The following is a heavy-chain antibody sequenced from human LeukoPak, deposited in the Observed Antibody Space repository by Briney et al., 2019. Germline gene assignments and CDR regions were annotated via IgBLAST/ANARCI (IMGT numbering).Heavy chain of an antibody. CDR1: GFTVSSNY. V-gene: IGHV3-48*04. D-gene: IGHD6-13*01. CDR3: ASGGSSRN. J-gene: IGHJ4*02. Sequence: GGSLRLSCAASGFTVSSNYMSWVRQAPGKGLEWVSYISSSSGTIYYADSVKGRFTISRDNAKNSLYLQMSSLRVEDTAVYYCASGGSSRNWGQGTLVTVTS. CDR2: ISSSSGTI.